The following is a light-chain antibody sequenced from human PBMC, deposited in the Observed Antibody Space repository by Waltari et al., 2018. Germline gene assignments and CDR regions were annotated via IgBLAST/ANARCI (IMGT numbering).Light chain of an antibody. J-gene: IGKJ2*01. Sequence: EIVLTQSPATLSLSPGERATLSCRASQSVNNYLAWYQQTPGQAPRRLMYDASNRAPGIPARFSGSGSGTDFTLTITSLEPEDFAVYYCQQRSTWYTFGQGTKLEIK. CDR2: DAS. V-gene: IGKV3-11*01. CDR3: QQRSTWYT. CDR1: QSVNNY.